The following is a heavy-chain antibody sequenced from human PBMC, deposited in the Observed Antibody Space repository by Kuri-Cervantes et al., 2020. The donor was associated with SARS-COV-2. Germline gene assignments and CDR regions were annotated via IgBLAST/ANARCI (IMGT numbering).Heavy chain of an antibody. J-gene: IGHJ6*03. D-gene: IGHD6-13*01. CDR1: GGTFTSYG. CDR2: ISAYNGNT. V-gene: IGHV1-18*01. CDR3: ARGVLSSSSWTYYYYYYMDV. Sequence: ASVKVSCKASGGTFTSYGISWVRQAPGQGLEWMGWISAYNGNTNYAQKLQGRVTMTTDTSTSTAYMELRSLRSDDTAVYYCARGVLSSSSWTYYYYYYMDVWGKGTTVTVSS.